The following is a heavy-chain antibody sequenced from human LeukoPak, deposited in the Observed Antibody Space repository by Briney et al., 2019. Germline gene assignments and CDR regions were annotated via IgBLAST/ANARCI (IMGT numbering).Heavy chain of an antibody. V-gene: IGHV5-51*01. J-gene: IGHJ6*02. Sequence: GESLKISCKGSGYSFTSYWIGWVRQMPGKGLEWMGIIYPGDSDTRYSPSFQGQVTISADKSISTAYLQWSSLKASDTAMYYCARRTIFGVVTNYGMDVWGQGTPVIVSS. CDR1: GYSFTSYW. CDR2: IYPGDSDT. D-gene: IGHD3-3*01. CDR3: ARRTIFGVVTNYGMDV.